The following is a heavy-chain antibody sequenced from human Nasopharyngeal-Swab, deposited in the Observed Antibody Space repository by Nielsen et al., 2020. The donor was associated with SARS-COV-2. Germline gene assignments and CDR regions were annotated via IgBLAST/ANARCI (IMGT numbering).Heavy chain of an antibody. J-gene: IGHJ4*02. V-gene: IGHV3-73*01. CDR3: TTDFYFDY. Sequence: GGSLRLSCAASGFIFSASAIHWVRQASGKGLEWVGRIGDKDHNYATTSGASVQGRFTISRDDSKNTAFLQMDSLKTEDTALYYCTTDFYFDYWGQGTLVTVSS. CDR1: GFIFSASA. CDR2: IGDKDHNYAT.